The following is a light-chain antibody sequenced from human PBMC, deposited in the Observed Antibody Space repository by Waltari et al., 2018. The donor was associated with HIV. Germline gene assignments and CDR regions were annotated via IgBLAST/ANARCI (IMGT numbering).Light chain of an antibody. Sequence: QTVVTQEPSLTVSQGGTITITCASTTGHVTSAHHPNWFQQKPGKAPRALIFSTANKYSWTPSRFSGSLLGGKAALTLSGLQPEDEAEYFCLLYYSGVVVFGGGTRVTVL. CDR3: LLYYSGVVV. J-gene: IGLJ2*01. V-gene: IGLV7-43*01. CDR1: TGHVTSAHH. CDR2: STA.